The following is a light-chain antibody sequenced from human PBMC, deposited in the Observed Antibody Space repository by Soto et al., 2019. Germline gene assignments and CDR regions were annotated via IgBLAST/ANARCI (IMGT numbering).Light chain of an antibody. J-gene: IGKJ2*01. Sequence: EIVMTHSPATLSVSPGERATLSCRASQSVSRNLAWYQQRPGQPPRLLIYDASTRATGIPARFGGSGSGTAFTLTIGGLQSEDHAVYYCQQYGDWPHETVGQGTKVDIK. V-gene: IGKV3-15*01. CDR2: DAS. CDR3: QQYGDWPHET. CDR1: QSVSRN.